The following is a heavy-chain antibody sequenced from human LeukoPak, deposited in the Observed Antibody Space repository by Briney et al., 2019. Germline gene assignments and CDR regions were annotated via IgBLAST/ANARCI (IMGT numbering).Heavy chain of an antibody. Sequence: SETLSLTCTVSGGSISSSSYYWGWIRQPPGKGLEWIGSIYYSGSTYYNPSLKSRVTISVDTSKNQFSLKLSSVTAADTAVYYCARSRRDTPFGYWGQGTLVTVSS. CDR1: GGSISSSSYY. V-gene: IGHV4-39*01. D-gene: IGHD2-15*01. J-gene: IGHJ4*02. CDR2: IYYSGST. CDR3: ARSRRDTPFGY.